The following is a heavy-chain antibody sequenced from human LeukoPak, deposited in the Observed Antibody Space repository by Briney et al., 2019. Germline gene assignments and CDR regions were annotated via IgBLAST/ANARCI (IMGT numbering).Heavy chain of an antibody. CDR3: ARDYYDSSGYPRFDY. J-gene: IGHJ4*02. D-gene: IGHD3-22*01. Sequence: SETLSLTCTVSGGSISSYYWSWIRQPAGKGLEWIGRIYTSGSTNYNPSLKSRVTMSVDTSKNQFSLKLSSVTAADTAVYYCARDYYDSSGYPRFDYWGQGTLVTASS. CDR2: IYTSGST. CDR1: GGSISSYY. V-gene: IGHV4-4*07.